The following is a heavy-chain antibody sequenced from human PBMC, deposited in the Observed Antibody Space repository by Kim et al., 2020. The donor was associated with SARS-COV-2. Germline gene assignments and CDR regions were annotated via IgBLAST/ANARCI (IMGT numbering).Heavy chain of an antibody. V-gene: IGHV7-4-1*02. CDR3: AREDIVIDY. D-gene: IGHD5-12*01. CDR2: GNP. J-gene: IGHJ4*02. Sequence: GNPAYAQGFTGRFVLSLDTSISTAYLQITSLQAEDTAVYYCAREDIVIDYWGQGTLVTVAS.